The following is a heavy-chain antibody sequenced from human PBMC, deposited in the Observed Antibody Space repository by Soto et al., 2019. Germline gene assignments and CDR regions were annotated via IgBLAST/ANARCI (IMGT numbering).Heavy chain of an antibody. J-gene: IGHJ4*02. CDR1: GFTFSSYW. V-gene: IGHV3-7*01. CDR3: AREWSYFDY. D-gene: IGHD3-3*01. CDR2: INQAGSQK. Sequence: EVQLVESGGGLVQPGGSLRLSCAASGFTFSSYWMGWVRQAPGKGLEWVANINQAGSQKYYVDSVKGRFTISRDNAKNSLYLQMNSLTAEDTAVYYCAREWSYFDYCGQGTLVTVSS.